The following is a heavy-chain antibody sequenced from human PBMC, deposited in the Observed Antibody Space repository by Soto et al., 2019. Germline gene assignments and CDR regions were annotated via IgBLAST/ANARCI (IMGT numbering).Heavy chain of an antibody. CDR3: AREELGIAAAGTFDP. D-gene: IGHD6-13*01. J-gene: IGHJ5*02. Sequence: LSLTCTVSGGSISSGDYYWSWIRQPPGKGLEWIGYIYYSGSTYYNPSLKSRVTISVDTSKNQFSLKLSSVTAADTAVYYCAREELGIAAAGTFDPWGQGTLVTVSS. CDR1: GGSISSGDYY. CDR2: IYYSGST. V-gene: IGHV4-30-4*01.